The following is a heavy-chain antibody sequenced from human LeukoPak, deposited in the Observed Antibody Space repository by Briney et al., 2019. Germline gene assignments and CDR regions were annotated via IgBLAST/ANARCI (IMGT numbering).Heavy chain of an antibody. CDR1: GGTFSSYA. D-gene: IGHD3-22*01. Sequence: SVKVSCKASGGTFSSYAISWVRQAPGQGLEWMGGIIPIFGTANYAQKFQGRVTITTDESTSTAYMELSSLRSEDTAVYYCARYVGYYDSSDSYYFDYWGQGTLVTVSS. J-gene: IGHJ4*02. CDR3: ARYVGYYDSSDSYYFDY. CDR2: IIPIFGTA. V-gene: IGHV1-69*05.